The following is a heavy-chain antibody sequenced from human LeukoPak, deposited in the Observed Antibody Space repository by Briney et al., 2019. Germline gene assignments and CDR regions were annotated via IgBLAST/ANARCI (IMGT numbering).Heavy chain of an antibody. CDR3: AKGAGSSSSWYVDY. CDR2: ISTDGSSR. D-gene: IGHD6-13*01. CDR1: GFTFSSYW. Sequence: GGSLRLSCAASGFTFSSYWMHWLRQEPRKGLVWVSRISTDGSSRSYADSVKGRFTISRDNGKNTLYLQMNSLRAEDTAVYYCAKGAGSSSSWYVDYWGQGTQVTVSS. J-gene: IGHJ4*02. V-gene: IGHV3-74*01.